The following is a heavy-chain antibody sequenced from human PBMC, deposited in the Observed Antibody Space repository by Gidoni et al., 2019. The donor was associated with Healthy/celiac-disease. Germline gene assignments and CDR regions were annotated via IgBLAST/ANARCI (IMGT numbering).Heavy chain of an antibody. D-gene: IGHD3-22*01. CDR1: GFTFSSYA. CDR2: ISGSGGST. Sequence: EVQLLESGGGLVQPGGSLRLSCAASGFTFSSYAMGWVRQAPGKGLEWVSAISGSGGSTYYADSVKGRFTISRDNSKNTLYLQMNSLRAEDTAVYYCAKYADITMIVVANFDYWGQGTLVTVSS. CDR3: AKYADITMIVVANFDY. J-gene: IGHJ4*02. V-gene: IGHV3-23*01.